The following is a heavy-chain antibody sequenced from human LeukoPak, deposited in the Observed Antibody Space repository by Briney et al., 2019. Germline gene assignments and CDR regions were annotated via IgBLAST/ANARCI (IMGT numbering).Heavy chain of an antibody. CDR3: ARKIDI. V-gene: IGHV3-33*01. Sequence: GGSLRLSCAASGFTFSSYGMHWVRQAPGKGLEWVAVIWYDGSNKYYGDSVKGRFTISRDNSKKTLYLQMNSLRVEDTAVYYCARKIDIWGQGTMVTVSS. J-gene: IGHJ3*02. CDR1: GFTFSSYG. CDR2: IWYDGSNK.